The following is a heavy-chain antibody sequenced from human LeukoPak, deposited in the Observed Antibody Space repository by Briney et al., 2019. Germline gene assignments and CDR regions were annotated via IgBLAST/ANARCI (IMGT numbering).Heavy chain of an antibody. CDR2: ISAYNGNT. J-gene: IGHJ6*03. CDR3: ARALKYFDWLSTTYYMDV. V-gene: IGHV1-18*01. Sequence: ASVKVSCKASGYTFTSYGISWVRQAPGQGLEWMGWISAYNGNTNYAQKLQGRVTMTTDTSTSTAYMELRSLRSDDTAVYYCARALKYFDWLSTTYYMDVWGKGTTVTISS. D-gene: IGHD3-9*01. CDR1: GYTFTSYG.